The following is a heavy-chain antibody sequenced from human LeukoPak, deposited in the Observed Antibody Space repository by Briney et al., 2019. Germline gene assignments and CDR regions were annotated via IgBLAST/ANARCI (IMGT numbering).Heavy chain of an antibody. CDR2: IIPIFGTA. J-gene: IGHJ4*02. CDR1: GGTFSNYA. Sequence: SVKVSCKASGGTFSNYAINWVRQAPGPGLEWMGGIIPIFGTANYAQKFQGRVTITADESTSTVYMELNSLKSEDTAVYYCARGWDYDSGGCPTAYVYWGQGTLVTVSS. D-gene: IGHD3-22*01. CDR3: ARGWDYDSGGCPTAYVY. V-gene: IGHV1-69*01.